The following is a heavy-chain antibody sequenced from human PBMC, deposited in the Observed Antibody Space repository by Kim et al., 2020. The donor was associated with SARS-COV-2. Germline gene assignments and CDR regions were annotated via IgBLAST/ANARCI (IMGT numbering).Heavy chain of an antibody. CDR3: AIRRGGVRAEYYFDY. Sequence: ASVKVSCKASGYTFTSYFMHWVRQAPGQGLEWMGVINPTGGSTSYAQKFQGRVTMTRDTSTSTVYMELSSLRSEDTAVYYCAIRRGGVRAEYYFDYWGQG. J-gene: IGHJ4*02. CDR2: INPTGGST. CDR1: GYTFTSYF. V-gene: IGHV1-46*01. D-gene: IGHD3-10*01.